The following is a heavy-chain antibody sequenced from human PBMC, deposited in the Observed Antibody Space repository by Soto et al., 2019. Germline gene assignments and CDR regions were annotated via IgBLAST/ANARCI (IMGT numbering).Heavy chain of an antibody. CDR2: ISYDGSNK. V-gene: IGHV3-30-3*01. Sequence: QVQLVESAGGVVQPGRSLRLSCAASGFTFSSYAMHWVRQAPGKGLEWVAVISYDGSNKYYADSVKGRFTISRDNSKNTLYLQMNSLRAEDTAVYYCARPLWRNDYNWGYFDLWGRGTLVTVSS. CDR1: GFTFSSYA. J-gene: IGHJ2*01. CDR3: ARPLWRNDYNWGYFDL. D-gene: IGHD4-4*01.